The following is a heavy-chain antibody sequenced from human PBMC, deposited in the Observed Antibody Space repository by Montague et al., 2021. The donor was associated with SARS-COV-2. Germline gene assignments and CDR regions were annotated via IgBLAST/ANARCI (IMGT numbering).Heavy chain of an antibody. Sequence: PALVKPTQTLTLTCTFSGFSVSTSGLCVSWIRLPPGKALEWLALIDWDDDTYYSTSLKTRLAISKDTSKNQVVLTMTDMDPVDTGTYYCARIPEYSSGGGPVWDFDLWGRGTLVTVSS. CDR3: ARIPEYSSGGGPVWDFDL. CDR2: IDWDDDT. J-gene: IGHJ2*01. D-gene: IGHD6-19*01. V-gene: IGHV2-70*01. CDR1: GFSVSTSGLC.